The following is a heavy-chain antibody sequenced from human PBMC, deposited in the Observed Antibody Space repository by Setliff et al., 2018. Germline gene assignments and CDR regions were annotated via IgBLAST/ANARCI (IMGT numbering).Heavy chain of an antibody. Sequence: PGGSLRLSCAASGFTFSSYAMSWVRQAPGKGLEWVSAISGSGGSTYYADSVKGRFTISRDNAKNTLYLQMNSLGADDTAVYYCARAKGNDYSMDVWGKGTTVTVSS. CDR2: ISGSGGST. J-gene: IGHJ6*03. V-gene: IGHV3-23*01. CDR1: GFTFSSYA. CDR3: ARAKGNDYSMDV.